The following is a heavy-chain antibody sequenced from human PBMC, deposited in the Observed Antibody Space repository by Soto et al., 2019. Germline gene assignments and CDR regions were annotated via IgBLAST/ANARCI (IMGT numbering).Heavy chain of an antibody. Sequence: SETLSLTCTVSGGSISSSSYYWVWIRHPPGKGLEWIGSIYYSGSTYYNPSLKSRVTISVDTSKNQFSLKLSSVTAADTAVYYCARYCSSTSCYNGYYYGMDVWGQGTTVTVPS. CDR2: IYYSGST. CDR1: GGSISSSSYY. D-gene: IGHD2-2*02. V-gene: IGHV4-39*01. J-gene: IGHJ6*02. CDR3: ARYCSSTSCYNGYYYGMDV.